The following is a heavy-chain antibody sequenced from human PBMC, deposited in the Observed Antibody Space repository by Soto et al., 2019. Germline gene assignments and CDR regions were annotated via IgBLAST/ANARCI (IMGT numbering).Heavy chain of an antibody. J-gene: IGHJ4*02. V-gene: IGHV1-46*03. CDR1: GYTFTTYY. CDR3: ARGLDMTTVTTSPTACDY. Sequence: QVQLVQSGAEVKKPGASVKVSCKASGYTFTTYYMHWVRQAPGQGLECMGIIKHSGGSTSYPQQFQGRVTMTRDPSTSTGYMELISLRSEDTAVYYCARGLDMTTVTTSPTACDYWGQGTLVTVSS. D-gene: IGHD4-17*01. CDR2: IKHSGGST.